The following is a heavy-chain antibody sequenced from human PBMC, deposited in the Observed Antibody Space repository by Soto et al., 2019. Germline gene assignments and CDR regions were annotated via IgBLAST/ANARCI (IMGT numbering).Heavy chain of an antibody. J-gene: IGHJ5*02. V-gene: IGHV4-30-4*01. D-gene: IGHD6-6*01. CDR3: ARGRGYSSSPRWFDP. CDR1: GGSISSGDYY. CDR2: IYYSGST. Sequence: SETLSLTCTVSGGSISSGDYYWSWIRQPPGKGLEWIGYIYYSGSTYYNPSLKSRVTISVDTSKNQFSLKLSSVTAADTAVYYCARGRGYSSSPRWFDPWGQGTLVTVSS.